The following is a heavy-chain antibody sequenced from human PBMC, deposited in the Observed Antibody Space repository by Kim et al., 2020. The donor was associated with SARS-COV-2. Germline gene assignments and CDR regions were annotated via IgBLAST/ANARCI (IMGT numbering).Heavy chain of an antibody. CDR3: ARGPSIFGVVLYYFDY. J-gene: IGHJ4*02. V-gene: IGHV3-30*01. D-gene: IGHD3-3*01. Sequence: SVKGRFTISRDNSKNTLYLQMNSLRAEDTAVYYCARGPSIFGVVLYYFDYWGQGTLVTVSS.